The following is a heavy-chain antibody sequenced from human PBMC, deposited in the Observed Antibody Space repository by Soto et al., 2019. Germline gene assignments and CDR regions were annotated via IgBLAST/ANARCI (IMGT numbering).Heavy chain of an antibody. CDR1: GFIFKNYA. CDR2: ITRDGYNK. D-gene: IGHD6-6*01. CDR3: TKSSGGSSSVGMDY. J-gene: IGHJ4*02. Sequence: QVQLVESGGGVVQPGRSLRLSCAVSGFIFKNYALNWGRQAPGKGLEWVASITRDGYNKYYADTVKGRFTISRDNSKNTLSLEMTALRVEDSSVYYCTKSSGGSSSVGMDYWGPGTLVTVSS. V-gene: IGHV3-30*04.